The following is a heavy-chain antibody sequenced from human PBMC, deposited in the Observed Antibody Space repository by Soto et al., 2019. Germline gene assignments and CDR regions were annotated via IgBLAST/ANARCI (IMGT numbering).Heavy chain of an antibody. CDR2: IYWDDDK. CDR1: GFSLITTGSG. D-gene: IGHD4-17*01. Sequence: QITLKESGPTLVEPTQTLTLTCTFSGFSLITTGSGVAWIRQPPGKALEWLALIYWDDDKRYSPSLKSRLTITKDTSKDQVVLTMTNMDPVDTGTYFCVHLMTAVTPFGMDVWGQGPAVTVSS. CDR3: VHLMTAVTPFGMDV. V-gene: IGHV2-5*02. J-gene: IGHJ6*02.